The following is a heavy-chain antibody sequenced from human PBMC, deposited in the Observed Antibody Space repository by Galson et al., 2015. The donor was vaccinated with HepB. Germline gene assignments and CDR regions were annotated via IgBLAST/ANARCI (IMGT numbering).Heavy chain of an antibody. CDR2: ISGSGGST. V-gene: IGHV3-23*01. CDR3: AKDLRGIGYYYGSGTLTMDV. J-gene: IGHJ6*02. Sequence: SLRLSCAASGFTFSSYAMSWVRQAPGKGLEWVSAISGSGGSTYYADSVKGRFTISRDNSKNTLYLQMNSLRAEDTAVYYCAKDLRGIGYYYGSGTLTMDVWGQGTTVTVSS. CDR1: GFTFSSYA. D-gene: IGHD3-10*01.